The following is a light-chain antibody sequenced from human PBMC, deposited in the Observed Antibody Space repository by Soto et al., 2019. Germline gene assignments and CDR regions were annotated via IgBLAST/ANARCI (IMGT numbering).Light chain of an antibody. CDR3: SSYTSTSTLHYV. CDR1: SSDIGDYNY. Sequence: QSALTQPASASGSPGQSITISCTGTSSDIGDYNYVSWYQQHPGKAPKLMIYEVTNRPSGVSYRFSGSKSGNTASLTISGLQAEDEADYFCSSYTSTSTLHYVFGTGTKVTAL. J-gene: IGLJ1*01. CDR2: EVT. V-gene: IGLV2-14*01.